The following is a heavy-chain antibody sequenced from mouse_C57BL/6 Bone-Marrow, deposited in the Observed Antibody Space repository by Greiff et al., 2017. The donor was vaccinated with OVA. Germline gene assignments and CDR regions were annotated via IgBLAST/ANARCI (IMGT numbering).Heavy chain of an antibody. V-gene: IGHV1-53*01. CDR3: ARLDYSTVVAKDY. J-gene: IGHJ2*01. CDR1: GYTFTSYW. Sequence: QVQLQQPGPELVKPGASVKLSCKASGYTFTSYWMLWVKQRPGQGLEWIGNINPSNGGTNYNEKFKSKATLTVDKSSSTAYMQLSSLTSEDSAVYYCARLDYSTVVAKDYWGQGTTLTVSS. D-gene: IGHD1-1*01. CDR2: INPSNGGT.